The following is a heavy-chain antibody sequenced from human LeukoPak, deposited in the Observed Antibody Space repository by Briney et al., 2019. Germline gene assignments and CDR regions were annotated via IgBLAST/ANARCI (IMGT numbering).Heavy chain of an antibody. V-gene: IGHV1-18*01. D-gene: IGHD1-26*01. CDR2: ISAYNGNT. CDR1: GYTFTSYG. CDR3: ARDTFSSESERELPDFDY. J-gene: IGHJ4*02. Sequence: GASVKVSCKASGYTFTSYGISWVRQAPGQGLEWMGWISAYNGNTNYAQKLQGRVTMTTDTSTSTAYMEPRSLRSDDTAVYYCARDTFSSESERELPDFDYWGQGTLVTVSS.